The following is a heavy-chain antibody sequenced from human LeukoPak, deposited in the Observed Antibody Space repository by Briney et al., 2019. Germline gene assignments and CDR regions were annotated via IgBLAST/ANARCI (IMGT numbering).Heavy chain of an antibody. CDR3: ARHFSTFDYGDYTRWYFDL. CDR1: GGSISSYY. V-gene: IGHV4-59*08. D-gene: IGHD4-17*01. CDR2: IYYSGST. J-gene: IGHJ2*01. Sequence: PSETLSLTCTVSGGSISSYYWSWIRQPPGKGLEWIGYIYYSGSTNYNPSLKSRVTISVDTSKNQFSLKLSSVTAADTAVYYCARHFSTFDYGDYTRWYFDLWGRGTLVTVSS.